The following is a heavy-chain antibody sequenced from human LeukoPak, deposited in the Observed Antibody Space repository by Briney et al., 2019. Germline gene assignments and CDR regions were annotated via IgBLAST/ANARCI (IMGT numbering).Heavy chain of an antibody. CDR1: GFTFSSYS. V-gene: IGHV3-21*01. CDR3: ARALEWELLLQPFDY. CDR2: ISSSSSYI. J-gene: IGHJ4*02. Sequence: GGSLRLSCAASGFTFSSYSMNWVRQAPGKGLEWVSSISSSSSYIYYADSVKGRFTISRDNAKNSLYLQMNSLRAEDTAVYYCARALEWELLLQPFDYWGQGTLVTVSS. D-gene: IGHD1-26*01.